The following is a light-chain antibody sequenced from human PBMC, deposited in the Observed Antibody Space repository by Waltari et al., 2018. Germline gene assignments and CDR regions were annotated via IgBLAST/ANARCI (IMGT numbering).Light chain of an antibody. CDR1: SLRNYY. Sequence: SSELTQDPAVSVALGQTVRITCQGDSLRNYYVSWYQQKQGQAPLLVMNGHNNRPSGVPDRFSGSRSGNTASLTITGAQAEDEADYYCNSRDTSTNRWVFGGGTKLTVL. V-gene: IGLV3-19*01. CDR2: GHN. J-gene: IGLJ3*02. CDR3: NSRDTSTNRWV.